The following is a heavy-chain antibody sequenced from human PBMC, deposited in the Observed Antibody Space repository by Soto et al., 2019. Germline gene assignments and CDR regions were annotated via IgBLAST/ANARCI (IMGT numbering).Heavy chain of an antibody. D-gene: IGHD6-13*01. Sequence: GEALKISCKGFGYSFSSYWISWVRQMPGKGLEWMGRIDPSDSYTNYSPSFQGHVTISADKSISTAYLQWSSLKASDTAMYYCARLQEAAGDNEDTYDYWRRGALVTVSS. CDR2: IDPSDSYT. CDR3: ARLQEAAGDNEDTYDY. V-gene: IGHV5-10-1*01. CDR1: GYSFSSYW. J-gene: IGHJ4*02.